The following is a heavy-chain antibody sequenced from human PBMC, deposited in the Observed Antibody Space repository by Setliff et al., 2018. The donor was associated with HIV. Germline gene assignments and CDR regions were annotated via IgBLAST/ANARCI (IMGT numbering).Heavy chain of an antibody. CDR1: GFTFSSYW. V-gene: IGHV3-7*03. J-gene: IGHJ4*02. D-gene: IGHD6-13*01. CDR2: IKQDGSQK. Sequence: GGFLRLSCAASGFTFSSYWMSWVRQTPGKGLEWVANIKQDGSQKYYVDSVKGRFTISRDNAKNSLSLQMNSLRVEDTAVYFCATILVNQQPYRYFDYWGQGTLVTVSS. CDR3: ATILVNQQPYRYFDY.